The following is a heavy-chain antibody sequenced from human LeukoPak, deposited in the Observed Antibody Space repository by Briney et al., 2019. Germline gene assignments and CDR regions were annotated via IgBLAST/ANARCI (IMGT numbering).Heavy chain of an antibody. J-gene: IGHJ6*03. CDR2: IYYSGST. CDR1: GGSISSSSYY. Sequence: SETLSLTCTVSGGSISSSSYYWGWIRQPPGKGLEWIGSIYYSGSTYYNPSLKSRVTISVDKSRSQFSLRLSSVTAADTAVYYCASNGYYCIDVWGKGTTVTVSS. CDR3: ASNGYYCIDV. V-gene: IGHV4-39*07. D-gene: IGHD2-8*01.